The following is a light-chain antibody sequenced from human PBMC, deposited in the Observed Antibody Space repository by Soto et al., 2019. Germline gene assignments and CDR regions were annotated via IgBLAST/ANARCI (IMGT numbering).Light chain of an antibody. CDR1: SGHSTYA. V-gene: IGLV4-69*01. Sequence: QLVLTQSPSASASLGASVKLTCTLSSGHSTYAIALHQQQPEKGPRYLMKLDSDGSHSKGDGIPDRFSGSSSGAERYLTISSLQSEDEADYYCQTWATVPDWVFGGGTKLTVL. J-gene: IGLJ3*02. CDR3: QTWATVPDWV. CDR2: LDSDGSH.